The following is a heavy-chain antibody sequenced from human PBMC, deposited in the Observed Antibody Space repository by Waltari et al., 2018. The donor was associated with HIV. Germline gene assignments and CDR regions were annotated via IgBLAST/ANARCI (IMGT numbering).Heavy chain of an antibody. CDR3: ARVAPDGVGATGPFEN. J-gene: IGHJ4*02. CDR1: AFTLNSHS. CDR2: IYSGGST. V-gene: IGHV3-53*01. D-gene: IGHD1-26*01. Sequence: EVQLVESGVGLIQPGGSVILSWAASAFTLNSHSMNWVRQAPGKGLEWVSMIYSGGSTYYADSVKGRFTISRDNSKNTLYLQMKRLRAEDTAVYYCARVAPDGVGATGPFENWGQGTLVTVSS.